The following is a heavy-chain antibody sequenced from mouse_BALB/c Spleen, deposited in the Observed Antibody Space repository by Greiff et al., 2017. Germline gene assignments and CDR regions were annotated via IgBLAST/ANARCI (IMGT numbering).Heavy chain of an antibody. Sequence: QVQLKQSAAELARPGASVKMSCKASGYTFTSYTMHWVKQRPGQGLEWIGYINPSSGYTEYNQKFKDKTTLTADKSSSTAYMQLSSLTSEDSAVYYCARNDYGSSYYYAMDYWGQGTSVTVSS. V-gene: IGHV1-4*02. J-gene: IGHJ4*01. CDR1: GYTFTSYT. D-gene: IGHD1-1*01. CDR2: INPSSGYT. CDR3: ARNDYGSSYYYAMDY.